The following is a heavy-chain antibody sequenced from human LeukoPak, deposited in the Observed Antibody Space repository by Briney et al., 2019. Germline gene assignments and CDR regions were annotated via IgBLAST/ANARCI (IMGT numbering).Heavy chain of an antibody. CDR1: GLTFSSYA. CDR2: IKQDGSEK. Sequence: PGGSLRLSCAASGLTFSSYAMSWVRQAPGKGLEWVANIKQDGSEKYYVDSVKGRFTISRDNAKNSLYLQMNSLRAEDTAVYYCARHSSSWYHLDYWGQGTLVTVSS. CDR3: ARHSSSWYHLDY. J-gene: IGHJ4*02. D-gene: IGHD6-13*01. V-gene: IGHV3-7*01.